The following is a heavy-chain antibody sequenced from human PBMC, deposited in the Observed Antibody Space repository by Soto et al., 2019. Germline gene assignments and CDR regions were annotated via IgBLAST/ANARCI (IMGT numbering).Heavy chain of an antibody. V-gene: IGHV1-18*01. D-gene: IGHD2-2*01. J-gene: IGHJ6*02. CDR2: ISTYNGNT. Sequence: QVQVMQSGAEVKKPGASVKVSCKASGYTFTSYGISWVRQAPGQGLVWMGWISTYNGNTNYAQKLQGRVTMTTDTSTSTAYMELRSLRSDDTAVYYCGRDLYQSVFYYGMDVWGQGTTVTVSS. CDR1: GYTFTSYG. CDR3: GRDLYQSVFYYGMDV.